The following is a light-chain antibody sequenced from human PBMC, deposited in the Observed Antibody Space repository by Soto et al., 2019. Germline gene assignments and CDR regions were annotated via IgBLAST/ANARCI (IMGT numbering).Light chain of an antibody. CDR2: EVN. CDR1: SSDVGAYNY. J-gene: IGLJ2*01. CDR3: SSYTPITTFL. Sequence: QSALTQPASVSGSPGQSITISCTGTSSDVGAYNYVSWYQQHPGKAPKLLISEVNNRPSGISNRFSGSKSGNTASLTISGLQAEDEADYYCSSYTPITTFLFGGGTKVTVL. V-gene: IGLV2-14*01.